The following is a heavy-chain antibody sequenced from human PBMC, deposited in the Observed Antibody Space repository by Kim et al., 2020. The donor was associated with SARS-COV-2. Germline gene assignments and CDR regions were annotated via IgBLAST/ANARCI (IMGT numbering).Heavy chain of an antibody. J-gene: IGHJ4*02. Sequence: GGSLRLPCAASGFSFSSYWMTWVRQAPGKGLEWVANMNQDGSEKYYVDSVKGRFTISRDNAKNSLHLQMNSLRAEDTAVYYCAREEGWFEYWGQGTLVTVPS. CDR3: AREEGWFEY. V-gene: IGHV3-7*01. CDR1: GFSFSSYW. D-gene: IGHD2-15*01. CDR2: MNQDGSEK.